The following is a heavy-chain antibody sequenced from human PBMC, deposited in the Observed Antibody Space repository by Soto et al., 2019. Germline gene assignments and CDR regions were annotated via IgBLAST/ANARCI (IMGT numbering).Heavy chain of an antibody. CDR2: INTDNGNA. CDR1: GYSFTNYA. D-gene: IGHD2-2*01. V-gene: IGHV1-3*04. J-gene: IGHJ4*02. Sequence: ASVKVSCKASGYSFTNYAMHWVRQAPGQRLEWMGWINTDNGNARYSQKFQGRVTITRDTSASTAYIELTSLRSEDTAVYYCAFLTDAMHWGQGTLVTVSS. CDR3: AFLTDAMH.